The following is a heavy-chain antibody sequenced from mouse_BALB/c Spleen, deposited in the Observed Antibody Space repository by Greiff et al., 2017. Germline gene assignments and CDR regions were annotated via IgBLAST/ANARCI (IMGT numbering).Heavy chain of an antibody. CDR3: ARDTDYGSLAY. J-gene: IGHJ3*01. D-gene: IGHD1-1*01. CDR2: ISDGGSYT. V-gene: IGHV5-4*02. Sequence: EVKLVESGGGLVKPGGSLKLSCAASGFTFSDYYMYWVRQTPEKRLEWVATISDGGSYTYYPDSVKGRFTISRDNAKNNLYLQMSSLKSEDTAMYYCARDTDYGSLAYWGQGTLVTVSA. CDR1: GFTFSDYY.